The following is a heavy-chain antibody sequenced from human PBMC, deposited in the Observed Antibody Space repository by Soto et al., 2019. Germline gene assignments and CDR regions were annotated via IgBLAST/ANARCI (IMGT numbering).Heavy chain of an antibody. CDR1: GFSFSTYA. D-gene: IGHD2-15*01. J-gene: IGHJ4*02. CDR3: AKGRTSVAFYFDY. Sequence: GSLRLSCAASGFSFSTYAMAWVRQAPGKGLEWVSTISGSGGSTYYTDSVKGRFTISRDNSKNTLHLQMNSLRAEDTALYYCAKGRTSVAFYFDYWGQGTLVTVSS. CDR2: ISGSGGST. V-gene: IGHV3-23*01.